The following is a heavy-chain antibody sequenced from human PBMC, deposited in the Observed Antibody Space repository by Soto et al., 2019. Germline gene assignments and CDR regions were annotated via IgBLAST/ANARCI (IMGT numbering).Heavy chain of an antibody. CDR3: YADPNAVMDV. J-gene: IGHJ6*02. CDR1: GGSISTRSYY. V-gene: IGHV4-39*01. Sequence: SETLSLTCTVSGGSISTRSYYWGWIRQPPGKGLEWIASIYYSGNTYYNPSLQSRVTVSVDTSKNQFSLKLSSVTAADTAVYYCYADPNAVMDVWGQGTTVTVSS. CDR2: IYYSGNT.